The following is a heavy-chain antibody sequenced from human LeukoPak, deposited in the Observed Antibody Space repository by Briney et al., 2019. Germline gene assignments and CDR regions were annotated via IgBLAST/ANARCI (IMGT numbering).Heavy chain of an antibody. CDR3: ARDWFPDGIAVAGPYYFDY. D-gene: IGHD6-19*01. Sequence: GGSLRLSCAASGFTFSSYGMHWVRQAPGKGLEWVAFIHYDGSNEYYADSVKGRFTISRDNAKNSLYLQMNSLRAEDTAVYYCARDWFPDGIAVAGPYYFDYWGQGTLVTVSS. CDR1: GFTFSSYG. CDR2: IHYDGSNE. V-gene: IGHV3-30*02. J-gene: IGHJ4*02.